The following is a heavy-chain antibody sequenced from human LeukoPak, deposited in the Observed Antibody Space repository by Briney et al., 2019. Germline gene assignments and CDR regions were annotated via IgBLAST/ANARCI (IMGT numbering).Heavy chain of an antibody. J-gene: IGHJ4*02. CDR3: ARAAGHYFDY. V-gene: IGHV3-74*01. Sequence: GGSLRLSCAASGFTFSSYWMHWVRQAPGKGLVWVSRVNSDGSSTTYADSVKGRFTVSRDNGKNSLYLQMNSLRVEDTAVYYCARAAGHYFDYWGQGSLVTVSS. CDR1: GFTFSSYW. CDR2: VNSDGSST. D-gene: IGHD3-10*01.